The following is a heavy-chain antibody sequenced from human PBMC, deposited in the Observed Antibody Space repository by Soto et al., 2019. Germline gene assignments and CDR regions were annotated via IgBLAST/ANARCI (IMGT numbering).Heavy chain of an antibody. D-gene: IGHD6-13*01. CDR1: GGSISSYY. CDR2: IYYSGST. J-gene: IGHJ5*02. CDR3: ARGPYSSSWYNWLDP. V-gene: IGHV4-59*01. Sequence: PSETLSLTCTVSGGSISSYYWSWIRQPPGKGLEWIGYIYYSGSTNYNPSLKSRVTISVDTSKNQFSLKLSSVTAADTAVYYCARGPYSSSWYNWLDPWGQGTLVTVSS.